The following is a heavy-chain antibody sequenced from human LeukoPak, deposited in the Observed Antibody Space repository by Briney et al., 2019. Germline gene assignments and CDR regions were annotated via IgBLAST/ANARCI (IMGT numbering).Heavy chain of an antibody. J-gene: IGHJ4*02. D-gene: IGHD2-21*01. CDR2: ISGSGGST. V-gene: IGHV3-23*01. CDR1: GFTFSSYA. CDR3: AKDLRWVMFEY. Sequence: GESLRLSCAASGFTFSSYAMSWVRQAPGKGLEWVSAISGSGGSTYYADSVKGRFTISRDNSKNTLYLQMNSLRAEDTAVYYCAKDLRWVMFEYWGQGTLVTVSS.